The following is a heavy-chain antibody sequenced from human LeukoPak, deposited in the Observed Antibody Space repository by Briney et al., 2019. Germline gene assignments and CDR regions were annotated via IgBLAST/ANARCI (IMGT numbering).Heavy chain of an antibody. V-gene: IGHV5-51*01. D-gene: IGHD6-19*01. CDR2: IYPGDSDT. Sequence: GESPKISCKGSGYSFTSYWIGWVRQMPGKGLEWMGIIYPGDSDTRYSPSFQGQVTISADKSISTAYLQWSSLKASDTAMYYCASWGYSSGWYDAFDIWGQGTMVTVSS. CDR3: ASWGYSSGWYDAFDI. CDR1: GYSFTSYW. J-gene: IGHJ3*02.